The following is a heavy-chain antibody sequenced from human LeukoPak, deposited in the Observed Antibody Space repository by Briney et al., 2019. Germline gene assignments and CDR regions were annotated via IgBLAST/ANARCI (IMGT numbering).Heavy chain of an antibody. CDR2: INPNSGDT. Sequence: ASVKVSCKTSGYTFSGNYIYWVRQAPGQGLEWMGWINPNSGDTNYAQKFQGRVTMTRDTSISTAYMDLSSLIPDDTAVYYCARGGSSSGSYYYGVDAWGQGTTVTVSS. D-gene: IGHD3-10*01. V-gene: IGHV1-2*02. J-gene: IGHJ6*02. CDR1: GYTFSGNY. CDR3: ARGGSSSGSYYYGVDA.